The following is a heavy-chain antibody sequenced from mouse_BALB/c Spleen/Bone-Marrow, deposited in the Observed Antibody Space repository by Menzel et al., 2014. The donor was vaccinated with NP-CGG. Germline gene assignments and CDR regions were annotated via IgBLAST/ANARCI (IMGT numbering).Heavy chain of an antibody. Sequence: EVMLVESGGGLVQPGDSLRLSCATSGFTFSDFYMEWVRQPSGKRLEWIAASRNKAKYYTTEYSASVKGRFIVSRDTSQSVLYLRMNALRAEDTAIYYCARDVGYGNYFVYWGQGTLVTVSA. CDR1: GFTFSDFY. CDR3: ARDVGYGNYFVY. V-gene: IGHV7-1*02. J-gene: IGHJ3*01. D-gene: IGHD2-10*02. CDR2: SRNKAKYYTT.